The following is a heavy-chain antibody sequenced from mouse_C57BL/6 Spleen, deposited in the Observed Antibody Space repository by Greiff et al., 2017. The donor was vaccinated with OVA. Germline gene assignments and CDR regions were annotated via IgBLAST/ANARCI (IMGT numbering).Heavy chain of an antibody. V-gene: IGHV1-15*01. CDR2: IDPETGGT. CDR1: GYTFTNYE. Sequence: QVQLQQSGAELVRPGASVTLSCKASGYTFTNYEMHWVKQTPVHGLEWIGAIDPETGGTAYNQQFKGQALLTADKSSSTAYMELRSMTSEDSAVYYGTRNYGSSSYAMDYWGQGTSVTVSS. CDR3: TRNYGSSSYAMDY. J-gene: IGHJ4*01. D-gene: IGHD1-1*01.